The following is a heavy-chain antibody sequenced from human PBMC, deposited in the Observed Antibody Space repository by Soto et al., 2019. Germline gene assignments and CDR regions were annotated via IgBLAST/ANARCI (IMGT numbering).Heavy chain of an antibody. D-gene: IGHD4-17*01. CDR2: ISWNGGST. CDR3: VKDMAYDDYVANYYYGMDV. V-gene: IGHV3-43*01. Sequence: GGSLRLSCAASGFTFDDYTMHWVRQVPGKGPEWVSLISWNGGSTYYAESVKGRFTISRDNSKNSLYLQMNSLRTEDTAFYYCVKDMAYDDYVANYYYGMDVWGQGTTVTVSS. CDR1: GFTFDDYT. J-gene: IGHJ6*02.